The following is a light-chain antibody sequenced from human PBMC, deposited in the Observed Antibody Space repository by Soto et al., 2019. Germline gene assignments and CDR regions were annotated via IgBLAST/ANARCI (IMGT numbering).Light chain of an antibody. V-gene: IGKV3-15*01. J-gene: IGKJ1*01. CDR3: QQYNNWPWT. Sequence: EIMMTQSPATLSVSPGERAALSCRASQSIQSDLAWYQQKPGQGPRLLIYGASTRATGVPVRFSGSGSGTEFTLTISRLQSEDFALYFCQQYNNWPWTFGQGTEGEIK. CDR2: GAS. CDR1: QSIQSD.